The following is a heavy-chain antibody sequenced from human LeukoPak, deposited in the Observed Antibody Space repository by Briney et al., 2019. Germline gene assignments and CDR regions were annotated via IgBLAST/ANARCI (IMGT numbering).Heavy chain of an antibody. Sequence: GASVKVSCKASGGTFSSYAISWVRQAPGQGLEWMGGIIPIFGTANYAQKFQGRVTITADESTSTAYMELSSLRSEDTAVYYCASRPLTIFGVVPVQYWGQGTLVIVSS. CDR3: ASRPLTIFGVVPVQY. D-gene: IGHD3-3*01. CDR2: IIPIFGTA. J-gene: IGHJ4*02. CDR1: GGTFSSYA. V-gene: IGHV1-69*13.